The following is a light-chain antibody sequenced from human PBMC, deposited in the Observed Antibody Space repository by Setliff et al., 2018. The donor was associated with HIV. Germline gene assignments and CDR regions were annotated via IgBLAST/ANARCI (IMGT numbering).Light chain of an antibody. CDR3: SSYTSRTPLYV. Sequence: QSVLTQPASVSGSPGQSVTISCTGTSNDVGGYDLVSWFQQHPGRAPKLLIYAVSKGPSGVSTRFSGSKSGNAASLTISGLQAEDEADYYCSSYTSRTPLYVFGTGTKATVL. V-gene: IGLV2-14*02. CDR1: SNDVGGYDL. CDR2: AVS. J-gene: IGLJ1*01.